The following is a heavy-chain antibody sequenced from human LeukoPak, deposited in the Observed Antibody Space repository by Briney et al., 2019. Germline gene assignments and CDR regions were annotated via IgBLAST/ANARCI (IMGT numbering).Heavy chain of an antibody. CDR3: AKGGHYSFKEY. J-gene: IGHJ4*02. CDR2: ISGNGGET. Sequence: PGGSLILSCAVHGLTFGNFAMTWVRQAPGKGLEWVSAISGNGGETFYADSVKGRFTISRDNSKSPLYLQMDNLRVEDTALYFCAKGGHYSFKEYWGQETRVSVSS. D-gene: IGHD2-21*02. CDR1: GLTFGNFA. V-gene: IGHV3-23*01.